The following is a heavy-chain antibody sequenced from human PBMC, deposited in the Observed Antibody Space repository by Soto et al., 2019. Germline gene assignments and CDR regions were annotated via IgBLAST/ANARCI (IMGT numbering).Heavy chain of an antibody. Sequence: QLQLQESAPGQVKPSETLSLTCSVSGDSISSRPFWWAWNRQPPGKGLEWIGDMYYSGSSYSSPSLKSRVTLAVDTSRNQLSLKLNSVTAADTAVYYCARHPRDDYNYGGSGIFDYWGQGTLVTVSS. CDR1: GDSISSRPFW. J-gene: IGHJ4*02. D-gene: IGHD4-4*01. CDR3: ARHPRDDYNYGGSGIFDY. V-gene: IGHV4-39*01. CDR2: MYYSGSS.